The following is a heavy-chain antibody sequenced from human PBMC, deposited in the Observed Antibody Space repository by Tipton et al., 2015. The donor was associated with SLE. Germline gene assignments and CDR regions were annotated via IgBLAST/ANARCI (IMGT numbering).Heavy chain of an antibody. D-gene: IGHD3-22*01. CDR1: GYSFSSYW. CDR3: ASGDYYDDSEWGAVDI. J-gene: IGHJ3*02. Sequence: QLVQSGAELKKPGESLKISCQGSGYSFSSYWIGWVRQMPGKGLEWMGILHPGDSYTIYSPSFQGQVTISADRSISTAYLQWSSLKASDTAMYYCASGDYYDDSEWGAVDIWGQGTMVTVSS. CDR2: LHPGDSYT. V-gene: IGHV5-51*01.